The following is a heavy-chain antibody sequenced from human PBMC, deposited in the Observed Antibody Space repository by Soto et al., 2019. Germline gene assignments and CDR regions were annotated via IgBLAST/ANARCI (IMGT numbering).Heavy chain of an antibody. J-gene: IGHJ5*02. CDR3: ARDPLGIAVAATVWFDP. CDR2: IIPIFGTA. V-gene: IGHV1-69*13. CDR1: GYTFTGYY. D-gene: IGHD6-19*01. Sequence: SVKVSCKASGYTFTGYYMHWVRQAPGQGLEWMGGIIPIFGTANYAQKFQGRVTITADESTSTAYMELSSLRSEDTAVYYCARDPLGIAVAATVWFDPWGQGTLVTVSS.